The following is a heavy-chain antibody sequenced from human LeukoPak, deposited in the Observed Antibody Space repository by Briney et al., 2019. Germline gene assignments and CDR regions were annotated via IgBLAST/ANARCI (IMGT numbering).Heavy chain of an antibody. CDR1: GGSISSYY. CDR2: IYYSGST. J-gene: IGHJ4*02. D-gene: IGHD2-2*01. CDR3: AVAQPAAPFDY. V-gene: IGHV4-59*01. Sequence: SETLSLTCTVSGGSISSYYWSWIRQPPGKGLEWIGYIYYSGSTSYNPSLKSRVTISLDTSKNQFSLKLNSVTAADTAVYYCAVAQPAAPFDYWGQGTLVTVSS.